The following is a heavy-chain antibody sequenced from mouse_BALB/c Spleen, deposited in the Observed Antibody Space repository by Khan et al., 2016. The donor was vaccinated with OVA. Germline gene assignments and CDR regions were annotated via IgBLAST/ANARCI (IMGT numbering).Heavy chain of an antibody. Sequence: QIQLVQSGAELAKPAASVTLSCKASGYSFINYCILWIKQRPAQGLEWIGYINPSTGYTKYNQYFKDKATLTADISSSTAYMQLSSLTSEDAAVYYCARRGLRWDFDYWGQGTTLTVSA. CDR1: GYSFINYC. D-gene: IGHD1-1*01. CDR2: INPSTGYT. J-gene: IGHJ2*01. V-gene: IGHV1-7*01. CDR3: ARRGLRWDFDY.